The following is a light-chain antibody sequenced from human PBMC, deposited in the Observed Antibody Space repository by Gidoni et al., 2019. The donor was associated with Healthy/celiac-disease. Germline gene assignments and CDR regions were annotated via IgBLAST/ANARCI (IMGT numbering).Light chain of an antibody. J-gene: IGKJ1*01. CDR3: QQYGSSPPWT. V-gene: IGKV3-20*01. CDR2: GAS. CDR1: QSVSSSY. Sequence: EIVLTQSPGTLSLSPGERATLSCRASQSVSSSYLAWYQQKPGQAPRLLIYGASSRATGIPDRFSGRGSGTDFTLTISRLEPEDFAVYYCQQYGSSPPWTFXQGTKVEIK.